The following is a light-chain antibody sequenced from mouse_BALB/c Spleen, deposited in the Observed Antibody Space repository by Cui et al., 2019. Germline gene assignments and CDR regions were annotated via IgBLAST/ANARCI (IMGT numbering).Light chain of an antibody. CDR2: WAS. J-gene: IGKJ5*01. CDR1: QSVIYSSNQKNY. CDR3: HQYLSSLT. Sequence: NIMMTQSTSSLAVSAGGKVTMSCKSSQSVIYSSNQKNYLAWYQQKPGQSPKLLIYWASTRESGVPDRLTGSGSGTDFTLTISSVQAEDLAVYYCHQYLSSLTFGAGTKLELK. V-gene: IGKV8-27*01.